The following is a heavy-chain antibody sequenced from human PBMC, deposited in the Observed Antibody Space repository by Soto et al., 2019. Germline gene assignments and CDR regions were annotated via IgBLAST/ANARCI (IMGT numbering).Heavy chain of an antibody. J-gene: IGHJ4*02. CDR3: AKEGHLYYYGSGSYYFDY. CDR1: GFTFSSYS. Sequence: GGSLRLSCAASGFTFSSYSMHWVRQAPGKGLEWVAVISYDGSNKYYADSVKGRFTISRDNSKNTLYLQMNSLRAEDTAVYYCAKEGHLYYYGSGSYYFDYWGQGTLVTAPQ. D-gene: IGHD3-10*01. V-gene: IGHV3-30*18. CDR2: ISYDGSNK.